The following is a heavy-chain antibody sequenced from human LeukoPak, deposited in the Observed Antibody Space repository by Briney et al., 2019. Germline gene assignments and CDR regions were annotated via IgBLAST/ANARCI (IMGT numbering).Heavy chain of an antibody. V-gene: IGHV3-73*01. J-gene: IGHJ4*02. D-gene: IGHD2-21*02. CDR1: GFTFSGSA. CDR3: TSHLTCGGDCLHDH. Sequence: GGSLRLSCAASGFTFSGSAMHWVRQASGKGLEWVGRIRSKANSYATAYAASVKGRFTISRDDSKNTAYLQMNSLKTEDTAVYYCTSHLTCGGDCLHDHWGQGTLVTVSS. CDR2: IRSKANSYAT.